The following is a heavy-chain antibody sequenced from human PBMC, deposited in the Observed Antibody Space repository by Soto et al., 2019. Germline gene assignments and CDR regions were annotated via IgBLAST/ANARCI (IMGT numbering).Heavy chain of an antibody. D-gene: IGHD2-2*01. V-gene: IGHV3-33*01. Sequence: GGSLRLSCAASGFTFSSYGMHWVRQAPGKGLEWVAVIWYDGSNKYYADSVKGRFTISRDNSKNTLYLQMNSLRAEDTAVYYCARDFPADRRGAFDIWGQGTMVTVSS. CDR2: IWYDGSNK. J-gene: IGHJ3*02. CDR3: ARDFPADRRGAFDI. CDR1: GFTFSSYG.